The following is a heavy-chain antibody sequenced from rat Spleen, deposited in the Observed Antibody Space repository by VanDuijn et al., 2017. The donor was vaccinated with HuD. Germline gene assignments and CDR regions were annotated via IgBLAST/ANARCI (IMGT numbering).Heavy chain of an antibody. V-gene: IGHV5-25*01. CDR1: GFTFSDYT. Sequence: EVQLVESGGGLVQPGRSLKLSCAVSGFTFSDYTMAWVRQAPAKGLEWVASISTGDDDTYYRDSVKGHFTISRDDEESTLYLQMNSLRSEDTATYYCSRGGATRFDYWGQGVMVTVSS. D-gene: IGHD1-11*01. CDR2: ISTGDDDT. J-gene: IGHJ2*01. CDR3: SRGGATRFDY.